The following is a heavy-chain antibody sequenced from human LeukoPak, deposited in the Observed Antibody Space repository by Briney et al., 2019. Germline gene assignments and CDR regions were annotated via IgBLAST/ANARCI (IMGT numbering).Heavy chain of an antibody. CDR1: GFTFSTYA. CDR3: ARSVVVPPTFDY. D-gene: IGHD2-21*02. CDR2: IGSNGGST. Sequence: GGSLRLSCAASGFTFSTYAMHWVRQAPGKGLEWVSGIGSNGGSTYYANSVQGRLTISRDISKNTLYLQMGSLRAEDMAVYYCARSVVVPPTFDYWGQGTLVTVSS. V-gene: IGHV3-64*01. J-gene: IGHJ4*02.